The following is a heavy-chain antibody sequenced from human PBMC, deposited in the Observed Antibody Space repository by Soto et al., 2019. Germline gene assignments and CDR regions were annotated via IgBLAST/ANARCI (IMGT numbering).Heavy chain of an antibody. CDR2: ISGSGGTT. J-gene: IGHJ5*02. V-gene: IGHV3-23*01. CDR1: GFTFSSYA. CDR3: AAMNRAALWVS. D-gene: IGHD2-15*01. Sequence: PGGSLRLSCAASGFTFSSYAMNWVRQAPGEGLEWVSTISGSGGTTYYADSVKGRFSISRDNSKNTLFLHMNSLSAEDTAVYHCAAMNRAALWVSWGQGTLVTVSS.